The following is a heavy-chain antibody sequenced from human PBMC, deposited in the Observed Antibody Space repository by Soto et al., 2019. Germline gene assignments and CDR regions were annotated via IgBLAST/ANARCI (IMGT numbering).Heavy chain of an antibody. CDR2: MNPGSGKT. CDR3: ARMASFGTLNWFDP. Sequence: QVQLVQSGAEVKEPGASVTVSCKASGYTFINYDISWVRQATGQGLEWMGWMNPGSGKTGYANKFQGRVTMPRAAPTSTAYLELSSLTSEDTAVYYCARMASFGTLNWFDPWGQGTLVTVSS. V-gene: IGHV1-8*02. D-gene: IGHD3-16*01. CDR1: GYTFINYD. J-gene: IGHJ5*02.